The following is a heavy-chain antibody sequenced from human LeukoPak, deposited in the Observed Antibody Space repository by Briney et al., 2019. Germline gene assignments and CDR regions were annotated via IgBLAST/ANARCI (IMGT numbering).Heavy chain of an antibody. Sequence: GGSQRLSCAASGFTFSSYWTHWVRPAPGEGLVWVSRINSDGGSTTYADSVKGRFTISRHNAKNTLYLQVNSLRAEDTAVYYCARERGQGFWSGYYCPQYYYYYGMDVWGQGTTVTVSS. CDR1: GFTFSSYW. CDR3: ARERGQGFWSGYYCPQYYYYYGMDV. D-gene: IGHD3-3*01. J-gene: IGHJ6*02. CDR2: INSDGGST. V-gene: IGHV3-74*01.